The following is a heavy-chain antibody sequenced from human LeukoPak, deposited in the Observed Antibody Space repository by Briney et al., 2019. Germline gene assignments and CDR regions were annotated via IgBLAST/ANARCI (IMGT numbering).Heavy chain of an antibody. V-gene: IGHV4-4*02. CDR3: ARVRYCSSTSCYRDFDY. Sequence: PSETLSLTCAVSGGSISSNNWWSWVRQPPGKGLEWIGEINHSGSTNYNPSLKSRVTISVDTSKNQFSLKLSSVTAADTAVYYCARVRYCSSTSCYRDFDYWGQGALVTVSS. CDR2: INHSGST. D-gene: IGHD2-2*02. CDR1: GGSISSNNW. J-gene: IGHJ4*02.